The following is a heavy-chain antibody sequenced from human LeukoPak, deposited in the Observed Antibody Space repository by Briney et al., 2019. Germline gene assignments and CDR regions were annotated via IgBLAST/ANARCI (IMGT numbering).Heavy chain of an antibody. Sequence: SETLSLTCAVSGVSISSGGYSWSWIRQPPGKGLEWIGYIYHSGSTYYNPSLKSRVTISVDRSRNQFSLKLSSVTAADTAVYYCARGVRPYYYDSSGYYVDYWGQGTLVTVSS. CDR1: GVSISSGGYS. CDR3: ARGVRPYYYDSSGYYVDY. V-gene: IGHV4-30-2*01. D-gene: IGHD3-22*01. CDR2: IYHSGST. J-gene: IGHJ4*02.